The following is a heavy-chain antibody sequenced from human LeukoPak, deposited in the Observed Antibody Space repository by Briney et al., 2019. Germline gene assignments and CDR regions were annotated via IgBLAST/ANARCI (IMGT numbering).Heavy chain of an antibody. CDR2: INPEGSGT. D-gene: IGHD4-17*01. V-gene: IGHV3-7*01. J-gene: IGHJ4*02. Sequence: GGSLRLSCAASGFSFSPYWMSWVRQGPGKGLDWVASINPEGSGTSYVDSVKGRFTISRDNAQNSLYLQMNSLSAEDTAVYYCARLFGGVTTFDYWGQGTLVTVSS. CDR3: ARLFGGVTTFDY. CDR1: GFSFSPYW.